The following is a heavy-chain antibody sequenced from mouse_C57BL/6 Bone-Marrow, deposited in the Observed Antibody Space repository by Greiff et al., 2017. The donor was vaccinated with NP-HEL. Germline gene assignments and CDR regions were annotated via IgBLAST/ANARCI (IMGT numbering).Heavy chain of an antibody. Sequence: VQLVESGPGLVQPSQSLSITCTVSGFSLTSYGVHWVRQSPGKGLEWLGVIWSGGSTDYNAAFISRLSISKDNSKSQVFFKMNSLQADDTAIYYCARITTVVAHWYFDVWGTGTTVTVSS. CDR2: IWSGGST. CDR3: ARITTVVAHWYFDV. CDR1: GFSLTSYG. D-gene: IGHD1-1*01. V-gene: IGHV2-2*01. J-gene: IGHJ1*03.